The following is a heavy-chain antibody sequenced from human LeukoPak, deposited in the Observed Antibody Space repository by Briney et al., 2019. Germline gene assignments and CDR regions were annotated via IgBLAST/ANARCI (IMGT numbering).Heavy chain of an antibody. CDR1: GFTFSSYS. Sequence: PGGSLRLSCAVSGFTFSSYSMNWVRQAPGKGLEWVSPISSSSSYIYYADSVKGRFTISRDNAKNSLYLHMNSLRAEDTAVYYCARDQRTGTFGRLVSCVFDYWGQGTLVTVSS. D-gene: IGHD1-7*01. J-gene: IGHJ4*02. CDR3: ARDQRTGTFGRLVSCVFDY. CDR2: ISSSSSYI. V-gene: IGHV3-21*01.